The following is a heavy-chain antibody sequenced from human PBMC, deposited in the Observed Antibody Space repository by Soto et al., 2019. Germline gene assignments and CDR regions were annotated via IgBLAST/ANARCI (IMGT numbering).Heavy chain of an antibody. CDR2: INEDESEK. V-gene: IGHV3-7*05. CDR1: GFTFRSYW. Sequence: EVQLVESGGGLVQPGGSLRLSCVASGFTFRSYWMSWVRQAPGKGLEWVANINEDESEKNYVDSVKRRFTISRDNAKNSLYLQMNSLRAEDTAMYFCARGDFYSGDLWGQGTLVTVSP. J-gene: IGHJ5*02. CDR3: ARGDFYSGDL. D-gene: IGHD4-4*01.